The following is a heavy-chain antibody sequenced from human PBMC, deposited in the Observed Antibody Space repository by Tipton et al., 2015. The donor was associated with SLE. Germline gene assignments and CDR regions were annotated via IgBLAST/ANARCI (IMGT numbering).Heavy chain of an antibody. Sequence: TLSLTCAVYGGSFSGYYWSWIRQPPGKGLEWIGSIYHSRSTYYNPPLKSRVTISVDTSKNQFSLKLSSVTAADTAVYYCARGPEQWLVNPHYFDYWGQGTLVTVSS. J-gene: IGHJ4*02. CDR3: ARGPEQWLVNPHYFDY. D-gene: IGHD6-19*01. V-gene: IGHV4-34*01. CDR1: GGSFSGYY. CDR2: IYHSRST.